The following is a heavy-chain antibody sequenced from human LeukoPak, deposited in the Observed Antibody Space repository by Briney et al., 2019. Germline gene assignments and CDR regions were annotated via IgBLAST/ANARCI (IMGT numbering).Heavy chain of an antibody. D-gene: IGHD2-2*01. CDR3: ARDSCSSTSCRRKFDN. Sequence: SETLSLTCTVSGGSISSYYWSWIRQPPGKGLEGIGFIYYSGSTNYNPSLKSRVTISVEMSKIQFSLKLSSVTAADLAVYYCARDSCSSTSCRRKFDNWGQGTLVTVSS. CDR2: IYYSGST. V-gene: IGHV4-59*12. CDR1: GGSISSYY. J-gene: IGHJ4*02.